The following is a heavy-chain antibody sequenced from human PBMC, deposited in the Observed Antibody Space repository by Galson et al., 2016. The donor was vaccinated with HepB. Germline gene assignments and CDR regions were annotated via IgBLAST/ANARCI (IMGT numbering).Heavy chain of an antibody. CDR2: ISSSGSNE. J-gene: IGHJ4*02. CDR3: ARDVWGDIYGPCDY. Sequence: SLRLSCAASGFTFSSFEMHWVRQAPGKGLEWVSYISSSGSNEFYADSVKGRFTISRDKAKKSLYLQMNSLRAEDTGIYYCARDVWGDIYGPCDYWGQGTLVTASS. CDR1: GFTFSSFE. D-gene: IGHD5-18*01. V-gene: IGHV3-48*03.